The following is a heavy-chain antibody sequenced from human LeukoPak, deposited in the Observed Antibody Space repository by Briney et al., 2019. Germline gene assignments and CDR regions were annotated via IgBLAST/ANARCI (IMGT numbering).Heavy chain of an antibody. D-gene: IGHD3-10*01. Sequence: PSETLSLTCAVYGGSFSGYYWSWIRQPPGKGLEWIGEINHSGSTNYNPSLKSRVTISVDTSKNQFSLKVSSVTAAHTAVYYCARLTKYYYGSGSYPDSIRYFDYWGQGTLVTVSS. CDR2: INHSGST. CDR3: ARLTKYYYGSGSYPDSIRYFDY. J-gene: IGHJ4*02. V-gene: IGHV4-34*01. CDR1: GGSFSGYY.